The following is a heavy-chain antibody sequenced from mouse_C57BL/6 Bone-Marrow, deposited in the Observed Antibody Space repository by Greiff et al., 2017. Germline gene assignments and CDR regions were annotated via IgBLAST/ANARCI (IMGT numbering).Heavy chain of an antibody. Sequence: QVQLQQSGAELVRPGSSVKLSCKASGYTFTSYWMDWVKQRPGQGLEWIGNIYPSDSETHYNQKFKDKATLTVDKSSSTAYMQLSSLTSEDSAVYYCARGDYYGSSYGAMDYWGQGTSVTVSS. J-gene: IGHJ4*01. V-gene: IGHV1-61*01. D-gene: IGHD1-1*01. CDR3: ARGDYYGSSYGAMDY. CDR1: GYTFTSYW. CDR2: IYPSDSET.